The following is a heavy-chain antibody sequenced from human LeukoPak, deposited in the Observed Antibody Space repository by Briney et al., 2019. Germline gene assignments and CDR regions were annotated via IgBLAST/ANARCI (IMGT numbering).Heavy chain of an antibody. CDR3: ARGRLVLRYFDWLRGYYFDY. CDR1: GYTFTSYD. Sequence: GASVKVSCKASGYTFTSYDINWVRQATGQGLEWMGWMNPNSGNTGFAQKFQGRVTMTRNTSISTAYMELSSLRSEDTAVYYCARGRLVLRYFDWLRGYYFDYWGQGTLVTVSS. V-gene: IGHV1-8*01. CDR2: MNPNSGNT. D-gene: IGHD3-9*01. J-gene: IGHJ4*02.